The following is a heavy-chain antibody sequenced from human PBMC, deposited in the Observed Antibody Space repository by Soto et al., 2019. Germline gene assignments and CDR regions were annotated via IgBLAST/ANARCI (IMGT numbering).Heavy chain of an antibody. Sequence: EVQLVESGGGLVQPGGSLRLSCVASGFTFSSYWMHWGRQAPGKGLVWVSSISNDGSSTSYADPVKGRFTISRENDKNTQNLHMKSLRAEDTAVYYGARWPNKSPQTWGQGTLVIVSP. D-gene: IGHD5-12*01. CDR2: ISNDGSST. CDR1: GFTFSSYW. J-gene: IGHJ1*01. CDR3: ARWPNKSPQT. V-gene: IGHV3-74*01.